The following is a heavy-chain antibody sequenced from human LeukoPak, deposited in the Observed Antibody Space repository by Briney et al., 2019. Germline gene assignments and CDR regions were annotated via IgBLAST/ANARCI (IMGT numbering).Heavy chain of an antibody. V-gene: IGHV4-34*01. CDR2: INHSGST. D-gene: IGHD6-19*01. CDR3: ARGGWSHDY. CDR1: GGSFGGYY. J-gene: IGHJ4*02. Sequence: PSETLSLTCAVYGGSFGGYYWSWIRQPPGKGLEWIGEINHSGSTNYNPSLKSRVTISVDTSKNQFSLKLNSVTAADTAVYYCARGGWSHDYWGQGTLVTVSS.